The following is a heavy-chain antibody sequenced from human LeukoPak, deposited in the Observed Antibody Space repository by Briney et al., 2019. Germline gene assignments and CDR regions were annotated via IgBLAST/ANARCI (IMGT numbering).Heavy chain of an antibody. V-gene: IGHV3-9*01. D-gene: IGHD3-10*01. CDR2: ISWNSGSI. CDR1: GFTFDDYA. Sequence: GRSLRLSCAASGFTFDDYAMHWVRQAPGKGLEWVSGISWNSGSIGYADSVKGRFTISRDNAKNSLYLQMNSLRAEDTAVYYCAASGTGVDYWGQGTLVTVSS. J-gene: IGHJ4*02. CDR3: AASGTGVDY.